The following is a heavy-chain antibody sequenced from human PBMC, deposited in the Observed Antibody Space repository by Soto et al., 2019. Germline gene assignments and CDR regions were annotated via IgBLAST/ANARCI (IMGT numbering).Heavy chain of an antibody. J-gene: IGHJ4*02. CDR1: GFTFSSYS. CDR2: ISSSSSYI. CDR3: ARDTVTTVTNFDY. Sequence: EVQLVESGGGLVKPGGSLRLSCAASGFTFSSYSMNWVRQAPGKGLEWVSSISSSSSYIYYADSVKGRFTISRDNAKNSLYPQMNSLRAEDTAVYYCARDTVTTVTNFDYWGQGTLVTVSS. D-gene: IGHD4-17*01. V-gene: IGHV3-21*01.